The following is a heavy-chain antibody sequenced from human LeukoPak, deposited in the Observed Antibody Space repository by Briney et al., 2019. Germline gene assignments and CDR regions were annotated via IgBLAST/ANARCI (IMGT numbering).Heavy chain of an antibody. CDR2: IYYSGST. CDR3: AVGIVPAAHLDH. D-gene: IGHD2-2*01. J-gene: IGHJ4*02. CDR1: GGSISSYY. V-gene: IGHV4-59*01. Sequence: SETLSLTCTVSGGSISSYYWSWIRQPPGKGLEWIGYIYYSGSTNYNPSLKSRVTISVDTSKNQFSLKLSSVTAADTAVYYCAVGIVPAAHLDHWGQGTLVTVSS.